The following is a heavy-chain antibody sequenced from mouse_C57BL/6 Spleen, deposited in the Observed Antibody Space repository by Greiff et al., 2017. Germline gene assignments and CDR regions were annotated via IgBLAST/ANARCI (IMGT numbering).Heavy chain of an antibody. CDR2: INPSTGGT. CDR1: GYSFTGYY. Sequence: VQLQQSGPELVKPGASVKISCKASGYSFTGYYMNRVKQSPEKSLEWIGEINPSTGGTTYNQKFKAKATLTVDKSSSTAYMQLKSLTSEDSAVYYCAKGTYGSRDYYAMDYWGQGTSVTVSS. J-gene: IGHJ4*01. D-gene: IGHD1-1*01. CDR3: AKGTYGSRDYYAMDY. V-gene: IGHV1-42*01.